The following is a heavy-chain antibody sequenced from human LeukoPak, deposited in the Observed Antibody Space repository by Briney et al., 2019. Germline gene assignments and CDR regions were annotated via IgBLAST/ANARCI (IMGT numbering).Heavy chain of an antibody. V-gene: IGHV3-30*04. CDR3: AREWGAFDI. CDR2: ISYDETNK. CDR1: GFTFSNYA. D-gene: IGHD3-16*01. Sequence: QSGGSLRLSCAASGFTFSNYAMHWVRQAPGRGLEWVAIISYDETNKYYADSVKGRFTISRDKSKNTLYLHMIRLRTEDTAVYYCAREWGAFDIWGQGTRVTVSS. J-gene: IGHJ3*02.